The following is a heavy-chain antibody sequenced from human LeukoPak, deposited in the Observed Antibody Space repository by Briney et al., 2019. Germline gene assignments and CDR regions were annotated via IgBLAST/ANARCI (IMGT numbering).Heavy chain of an antibody. CDR2: ISSTTSYI. CDR1: GFTFSTYS. J-gene: IGHJ6*04. Sequence: GGSLRLSCAASGFTFSTYSMNWVRQAPGRGLEWVSSISSTTSYISYADSVKGRFTSSRDNAKNSLYLQMNSLRAEDAAVYYCARTYYYYGMDVWGKGTTVTVSS. CDR3: ARTYYYYGMDV. V-gene: IGHV3-21*01.